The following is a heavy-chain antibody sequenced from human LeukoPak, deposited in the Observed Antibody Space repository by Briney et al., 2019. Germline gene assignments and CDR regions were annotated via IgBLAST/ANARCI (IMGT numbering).Heavy chain of an antibody. V-gene: IGHV1-2*02. CDR1: GYTFTGYY. CDR3: ARLAAVPG. D-gene: IGHD6-19*01. J-gene: IGHJ1*01. CDR2: IRPASGGT. Sequence: ASVKVSCKASGYTFTGYYLHWVRQAPGQGLEWMGWIRPASGGTNYAQKFQGRVTMTRDTSVSTAYMELSSLRSDDTAVYYCARLAAVPGWGQGTLVIVSS.